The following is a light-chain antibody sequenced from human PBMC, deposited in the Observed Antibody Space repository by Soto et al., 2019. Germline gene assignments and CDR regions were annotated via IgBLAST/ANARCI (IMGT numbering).Light chain of an antibody. CDR1: QSVLDTSNNKNY. Sequence: DLVMTQSPDSLAVSLGARATVNCKSSQSVLDTSNNKNYLAWYQHRPGQPPKLLVYWGSTRESWVPDRFSGAGSGTDFTLTISSLQAEDVAVYYCQQYYDLVYTGRQRTKLQIK. J-gene: IGKJ2*01. CDR2: WGS. CDR3: QQYYDLVYT. V-gene: IGKV4-1*01.